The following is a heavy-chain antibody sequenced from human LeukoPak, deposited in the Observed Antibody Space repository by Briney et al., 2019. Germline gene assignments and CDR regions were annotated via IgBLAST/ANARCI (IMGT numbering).Heavy chain of an antibody. D-gene: IGHD1-14*01. CDR1: GFTFSSYA. J-gene: IGHJ5*02. Sequence: GRSLRLSCAASGFTFSSYAMHWVRQAPGKGLEWVAVISYDGSNKYYADSVKGRFTISRDNSKNTLYLQMNSLRAEDTAVYYCAKATEPYDRPENWFDPWGQGTLVTVSS. CDR3: AKATEPYDRPENWFDP. V-gene: IGHV3-30*04. CDR2: ISYDGSNK.